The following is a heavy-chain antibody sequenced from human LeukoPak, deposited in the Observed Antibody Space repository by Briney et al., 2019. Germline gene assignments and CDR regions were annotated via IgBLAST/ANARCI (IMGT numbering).Heavy chain of an antibody. CDR1: GFTFSSYW. V-gene: IGHV3-7*01. CDR2: IKQDGSEK. D-gene: IGHD6-19*01. Sequence: GGSLRLSCAASGFTFSSYWMSWVRQAPGKGLEWVANIKQDGSEKYYVDSVKGRFTISRDNAKNSLFLQMNSLRAEDTAVYYCARDHGGSGWYNNYWGQGTLVTVSS. CDR3: ARDHGGSGWYNNY. J-gene: IGHJ4*02.